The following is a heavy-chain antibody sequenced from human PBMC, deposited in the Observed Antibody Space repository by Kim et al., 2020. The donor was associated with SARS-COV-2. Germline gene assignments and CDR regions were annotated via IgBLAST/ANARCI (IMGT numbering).Heavy chain of an antibody. D-gene: IGHD3-10*01. Sequence: GGSLRLSCAASGFTFSSYGMHWVRQAPGKGLEWVAVISYDGSNKYYADSVKGRFTISRDNSKNTLYLQMNSLRAEDTAVYYCARDETMVRVFDYWGQGTLVTVS. V-gene: IGHV3-33*05. J-gene: IGHJ4*02. CDR1: GFTFSSYG. CDR3: ARDETMVRVFDY. CDR2: ISYDGSNK.